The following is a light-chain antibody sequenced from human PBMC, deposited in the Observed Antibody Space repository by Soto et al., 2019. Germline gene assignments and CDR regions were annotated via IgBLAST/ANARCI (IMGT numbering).Light chain of an antibody. V-gene: IGLV1-44*01. J-gene: IGLJ1*01. CDR2: NNN. CDR1: SSNIGSNT. Sequence: QLVLSQPPSASGTPGQRVTISCSGSSSNIGSNTVNWYQQVPGTAPKLLIYNNNQRPSGVPDRFSGSKSGTSASLAISGLQSEDEADYYCAVWDDSLNGYVFGTGTKLTVL. CDR3: AVWDDSLNGYV.